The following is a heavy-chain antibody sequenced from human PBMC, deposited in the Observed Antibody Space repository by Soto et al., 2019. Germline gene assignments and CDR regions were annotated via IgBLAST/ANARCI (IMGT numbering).Heavy chain of an antibody. V-gene: IGHV4-34*01. CDR1: GGSFSGCY. CDR3: ARGRATVTTKSWYYFDY. Sequence: SETLSLTCAVYGGSFSGCYWSWIRQPPGKGLEWIGEINHSGSTNYNPSLKSRVTTSVDTSKNQFSLKLSSVTAADTAVYYCARGRATVTTKSWYYFDYWGQGTLVTVSS. J-gene: IGHJ4*02. CDR2: INHSGST. D-gene: IGHD4-17*01.